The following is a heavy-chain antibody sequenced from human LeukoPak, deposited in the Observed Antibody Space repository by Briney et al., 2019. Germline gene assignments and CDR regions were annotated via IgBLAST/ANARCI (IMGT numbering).Heavy chain of an antibody. CDR3: APLNFYNYGGFSRAFDY. CDR1: GFSLTTYGVG. CDR2: IYWDDEK. V-gene: IGHV2-5*02. D-gene: IGHD2-21*01. J-gene: IGHJ4*02. Sequence: ESGPTLVKPTQTLTLTCTFSGFSLTTYGVGVGWIRQPPGKALEGLALIYWDDEKRYRPSLRTRLTITKDTSKSQVVLTLTNVDPVATATYYCAPLNFYNYGGFSRAFDYWGQGILVTVSS.